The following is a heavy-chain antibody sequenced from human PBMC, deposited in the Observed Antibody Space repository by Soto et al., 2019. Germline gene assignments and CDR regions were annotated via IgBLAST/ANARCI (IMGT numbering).Heavy chain of an antibody. V-gene: IGHV1-18*01. Sequence: QDQLVQSGVEVKKPGASVKVSCKASGYSFTNYGITWVRQAPGQGFEWMGWISAYNGNTNYAQNFQGRVTMTTDESTTKAYLELRSLRSADTAVFYCAENVGVAPPVAGNTHYYYYMDVWGKGTTVTVSS. J-gene: IGHJ6*03. CDR3: AENVGVAPPVAGNTHYYYYMDV. CDR2: ISAYNGNT. CDR1: GYSFTNYG. D-gene: IGHD6-19*01.